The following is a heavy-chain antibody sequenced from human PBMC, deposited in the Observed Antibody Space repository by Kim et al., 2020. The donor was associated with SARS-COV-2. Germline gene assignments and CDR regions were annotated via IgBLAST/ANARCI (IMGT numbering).Heavy chain of an antibody. CDR3: ARDDWYCSSISCSVNDAFDI. D-gene: IGHD2-2*01. CDR1: GFTFSSYA. J-gene: IGHJ3*02. Sequence: GGSLRLSCAASGFTFSSYAMHWVRQAPGKGLEWVAVISYDGSNKYYADSVKGRFTISRDNSKNTLYLQMNSLRAEDTAVYYCARDDWYCSSISCSVNDAFDIWGQGTMVTVSS. V-gene: IGHV3-30-3*01. CDR2: ISYDGSNK.